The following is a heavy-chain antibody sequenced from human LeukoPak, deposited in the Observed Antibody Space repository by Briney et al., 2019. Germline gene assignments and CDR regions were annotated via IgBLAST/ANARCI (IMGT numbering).Heavy chain of an antibody. D-gene: IGHD4-17*01. Sequence: GGSLRLSCAASGFTFRGNGMHWVRQAPGKGLEWVAIIWYDGSNRYCADFVKGRFTISRDNSKNTLFLQMNSLTAEDTAVYYCARDQGTSVTAMVGGHFDYWGPGTLVTVSS. V-gene: IGHV3-33*01. CDR1: GFTFRGNG. J-gene: IGHJ4*02. CDR3: ARDQGTSVTAMVGGHFDY. CDR2: IWYDGSNR.